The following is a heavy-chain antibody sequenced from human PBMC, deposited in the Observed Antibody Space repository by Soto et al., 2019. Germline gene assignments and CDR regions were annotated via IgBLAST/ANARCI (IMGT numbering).Heavy chain of an antibody. Sequence: SVKVSCKASGGTFSSYAISWVRQAPGQGLEWMGGIIPIFGTANYAQKFQGRVTITADESTSTAYMELSSLRSEDTAVYYCARGGYFDSSNYLAYWGLATPVTVSS. CDR3: ARGGYFDSSNYLAY. CDR1: GGTFSSYA. CDR2: IIPIFGTA. J-gene: IGHJ4*02. V-gene: IGHV1-69*13. D-gene: IGHD3-22*01.